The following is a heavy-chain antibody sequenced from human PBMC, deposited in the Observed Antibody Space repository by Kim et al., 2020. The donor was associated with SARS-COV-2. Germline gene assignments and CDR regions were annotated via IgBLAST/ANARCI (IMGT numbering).Heavy chain of an antibody. CDR2: ISGSGGST. J-gene: IGHJ6*02. CDR3: GLDTATYYYGMDV. Sequence: GGSLRLSCAASGFTFSSYAMSWVRQAPGKGLEWVSAISGSGGSTYYADSVKGRFTISRDNSKNTLYLQMNSLRAEDTAVYYCGLDTATYYYGMDVWGQGTTVTVSS. V-gene: IGHV3-23*01. CDR1: GFTFSSYA. D-gene: IGHD5-18*01.